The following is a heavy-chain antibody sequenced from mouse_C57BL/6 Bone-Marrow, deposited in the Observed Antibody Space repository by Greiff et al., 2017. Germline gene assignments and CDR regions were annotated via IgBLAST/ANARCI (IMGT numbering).Heavy chain of an antibody. V-gene: IGHV5-17*01. CDR3: ARREGYNYYAMDY. J-gene: IGHJ4*01. Sequence: DVMLVESGGGLVKPGGSLKLSCAASGFTFSDYGMHWVRQAPEKGLEWVAYISSGSSTIYYADTVKGRFTISRDNAKNTLFLQMTSLRSEDTAMYHCARREGYNYYAMDYWGQGTSVTVSS. CDR1: GFTFSDYG. CDR2: ISSGSSTI.